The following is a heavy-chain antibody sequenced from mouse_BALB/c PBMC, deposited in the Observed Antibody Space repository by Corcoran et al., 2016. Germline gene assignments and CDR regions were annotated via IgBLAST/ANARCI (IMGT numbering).Heavy chain of an antibody. D-gene: IGHD1-1*01. Sequence: QVQLQQSGAELMKPGASVKISCKATGYTFSSYWIEWVKQRPGHGLEWIGEILPGSGSTNYNEKFKGKATFTADTSSKTAYMQLSSLTSEDSAVYDCARNYGSSYDWYFDVWGAGTTVTVSS. V-gene: IGHV1-9*01. CDR2: ILPGSGST. J-gene: IGHJ1*01. CDR3: ARNYGSSYDWYFDV. CDR1: GYTFSSYW.